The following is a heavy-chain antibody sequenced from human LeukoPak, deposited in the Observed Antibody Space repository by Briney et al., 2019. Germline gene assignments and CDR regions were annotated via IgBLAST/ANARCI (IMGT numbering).Heavy chain of an antibody. CDR1: GYTFTSYD. CDR2: MNPNSGNT. V-gene: IGHV1-8*01. Sequence: ASVRVSCKASGYTFTSYDINWVRQATGQGLEWMGWMNPNSGNTGYAQKFQGRVTMTRNTSISTAYMELSSLRSEDTAVYYCARRTYYDILTGYYEAFDIWGRGTMVTVSS. J-gene: IGHJ3*02. D-gene: IGHD3-9*01. CDR3: ARRTYYDILTGYYEAFDI.